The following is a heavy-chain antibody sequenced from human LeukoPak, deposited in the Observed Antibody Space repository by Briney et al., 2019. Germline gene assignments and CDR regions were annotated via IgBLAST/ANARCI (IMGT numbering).Heavy chain of an antibody. D-gene: IGHD2-2*02. CDR2: ISAYNGNT. Sequence: ASVKVSCKASGYTFTSYGISWVRQAPGQGLEWMGWISAYNGNTNYAQKLQGRVSMTTETSTSTAYMELRSLRSDDTAVYYCALCSSTSCYTVRNFDYWGQGTLVTVSS. CDR1: GYTFTSYG. V-gene: IGHV1-18*01. CDR3: ALCSSTSCYTVRNFDY. J-gene: IGHJ4*02.